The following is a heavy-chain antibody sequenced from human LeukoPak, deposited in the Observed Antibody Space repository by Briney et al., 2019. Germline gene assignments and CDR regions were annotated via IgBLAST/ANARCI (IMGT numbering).Heavy chain of an antibody. CDR2: VSYDGSDK. D-gene: IGHD3/OR15-3a*01. CDR3: AKAHLLDWLLPFDY. V-gene: IGHV3-30*18. J-gene: IGHJ4*02. CDR1: GFTFNDYG. Sequence: GGSVRLSCAASGFTFNDYGMHWVRQAPGKGLEWVALVSYDGSDKYYADSVKGRFTISRDNSKNTLYLQMNSLRGEDTAVYYCAKAHLLDWLLPFDYWGQGALVTVSS.